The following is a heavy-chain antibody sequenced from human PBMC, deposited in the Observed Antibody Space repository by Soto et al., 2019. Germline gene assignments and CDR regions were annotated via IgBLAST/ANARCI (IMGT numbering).Heavy chain of an antibody. J-gene: IGHJ4*02. D-gene: IGHD2-21*02. CDR2: NYYSGSN. CDR3: ARVYCGSDCSLPSYFDY. CDR1: GGSISSGDYY. Sequence: PSETLSLTCTVSGGSISSGDYYWSWIRQPPGEGLGWSGDNYYSGSNYYNPSLKSRVTISVDTSKNQFSLKLSSVTAADTAVYYCARVYCGSDCSLPSYFDYWGQGTLVTVSP. V-gene: IGHV4-30-4*01.